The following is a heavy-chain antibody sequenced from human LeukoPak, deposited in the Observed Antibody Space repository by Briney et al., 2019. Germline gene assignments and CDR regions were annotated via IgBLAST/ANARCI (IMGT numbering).Heavy chain of an antibody. CDR3: ARHSRGPPWWWFDP. Sequence: SETLSLTCTVSGGSISSYYWSWIRQPPGKGLEWIGYIYTSGSTNYNPSLKSRVTISVDTSKNQFSPKLSSVTAADTAVYYCARHSRGPPWWWFDPWGQGTLVTVSS. V-gene: IGHV4-4*09. D-gene: IGHD2-15*01. J-gene: IGHJ5*02. CDR1: GGSISSYY. CDR2: IYTSGST.